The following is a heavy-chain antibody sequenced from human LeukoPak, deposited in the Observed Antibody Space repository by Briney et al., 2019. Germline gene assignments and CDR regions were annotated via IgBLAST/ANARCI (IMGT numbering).Heavy chain of an antibody. J-gene: IGHJ4*02. CDR1: GGSISSSSYY. CDR2: IYYSGST. Sequence: SETLSLTCTVSGGSISSSSYYWGWLRQPPGKGPEWIGSIYYSGSTYYNPSLKSLVTISVDTSKNQFFLKLSSVTAADTAVYYCARVYSGSYSYWGQGTLVTVSS. CDR3: ARVYSGSYSY. D-gene: IGHD1-26*01. V-gene: IGHV4-39*01.